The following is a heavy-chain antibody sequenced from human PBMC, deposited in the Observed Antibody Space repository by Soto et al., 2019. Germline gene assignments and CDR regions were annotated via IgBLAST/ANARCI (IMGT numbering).Heavy chain of an antibody. Sequence: SETLSLTCTVSGGSISSNYWTWIRQPPGKGLEWIGYVYNSGSTNYNPSLKSRVTISEDTSKSQFSLKVNSMTAADTAVYYCARDNRLTVNPASVPYGMDVWGQGTTVTVSS. V-gene: IGHV4-59*01. CDR3: ARDNRLTVNPASVPYGMDV. CDR2: VYNSGST. D-gene: IGHD2-2*01. J-gene: IGHJ6*02. CDR1: GGSISSNY.